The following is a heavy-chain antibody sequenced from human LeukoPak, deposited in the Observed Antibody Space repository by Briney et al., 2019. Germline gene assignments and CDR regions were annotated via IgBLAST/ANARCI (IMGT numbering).Heavy chain of an antibody. Sequence: ASVKVSCKASGYTFTNYAMNWVRQAPGQGLEWMGWINTNTGNPTYAQGFTGRFVSSLDTSVSTAYLQISSLKAEDTAVYYCARDGEQITTFEWGQGTLVTVSS. V-gene: IGHV7-4-1*02. D-gene: IGHD1/OR15-1a*01. CDR2: INTNTGNP. J-gene: IGHJ4*02. CDR1: GYTFTNYA. CDR3: ARDGEQITTFE.